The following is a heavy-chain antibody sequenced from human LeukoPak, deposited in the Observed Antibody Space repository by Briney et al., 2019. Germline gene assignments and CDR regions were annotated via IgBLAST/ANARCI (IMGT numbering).Heavy chain of an antibody. CDR1: GFTFSDYY. D-gene: IGHD1-1*01. CDR3: ARVPPTGRFYYYYYMDV. Sequence: GGCLRLSCAASGFTFSDYYMSWIRQAPGKGLEWVSYISSSGSTIYYADSVKGRFTISRDNAKNSLYLQMNSLRAEDTAVYYCARVPPTGRFYYYYYMDVWGKGTTVTVSS. CDR2: ISSSGSTI. J-gene: IGHJ6*03. V-gene: IGHV3-11*01.